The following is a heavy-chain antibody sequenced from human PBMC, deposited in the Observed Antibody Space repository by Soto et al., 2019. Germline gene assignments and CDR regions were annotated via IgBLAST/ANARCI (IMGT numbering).Heavy chain of an antibody. CDR2: VYYSGST. V-gene: IGHV4-39*02. D-gene: IGHD3-22*01. J-gene: IGHJ6*02. CDR3: SRYYYDGSGYKYAMDV. CDR1: GGSISGSSYY. Sequence: SETLSLTCTVSGGSISGSSYYWTWIRQPPGKGLEWIGGVYYSGSTYYNPSLKSRVTISVDTSKNHFSLKLSSVTAADTAVYFCSRYYYDGSGYKYAMDVWGQGTTVTVSS.